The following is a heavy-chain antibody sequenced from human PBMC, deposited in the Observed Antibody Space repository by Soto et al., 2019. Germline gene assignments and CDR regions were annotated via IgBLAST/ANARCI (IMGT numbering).Heavy chain of an antibody. CDR1: GGSISSGGCY. J-gene: IGHJ4*02. Sequence: SVTLSLTGTVCGGSISSGGCYWSWIRQHPGKGLEWIGYIYYSGSTSYNPSLKSRLTISVDTSKNQLSLKLSSVTAADTAVYYVARGVIHWGQGSLVTLTS. CDR2: IYYSGST. V-gene: IGHV4-31*02. D-gene: IGHD3-16*02. CDR3: ARGVIH.